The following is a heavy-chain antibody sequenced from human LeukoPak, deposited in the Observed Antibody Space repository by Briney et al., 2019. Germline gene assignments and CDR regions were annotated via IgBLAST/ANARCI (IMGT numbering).Heavy chain of an antibody. Sequence: PSQTLSLTCTVSGGSISSGSYYWSWIRQPAGKGLEWIGRIYTSGSTNYNPSLKSRVTMSVDTSKNQFSLKLSSVTAADTAVYYCARDTGYYFGSGNYLYYFDYWGQGTLVTVSS. V-gene: IGHV4-61*02. CDR3: ARDTGYYFGSGNYLYYFDY. CDR1: GGSISSGSYY. J-gene: IGHJ4*02. D-gene: IGHD3-10*01. CDR2: IYTSGST.